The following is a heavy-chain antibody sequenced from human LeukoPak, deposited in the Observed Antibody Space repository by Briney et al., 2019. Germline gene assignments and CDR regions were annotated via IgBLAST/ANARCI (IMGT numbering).Heavy chain of an antibody. CDR2: IYYSGST. CDR3: ARGRPKRYCSGGSCRMDYYYMDV. J-gene: IGHJ6*03. V-gene: IGHV4-39*07. CDR1: GGSISSSSYY. D-gene: IGHD2-15*01. Sequence: PSETLSLTCTVSGGSISSSSYYWGWIRQPPGKGLEWIGSIYYSGSTYYNPSLKSRVTISVDTSKNQFSLKLSSVTAADTAVYYCARGRPKRYCSGGSCRMDYYYMDVWGKGTTVTVSS.